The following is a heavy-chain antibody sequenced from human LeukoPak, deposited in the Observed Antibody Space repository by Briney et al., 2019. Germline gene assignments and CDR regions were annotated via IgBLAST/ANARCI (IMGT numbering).Heavy chain of an antibody. Sequence: GGSLRLSCTASGFTFGDYAMSWVRQAPGKGVWGVGFIRSKAYGGTTEYAASVKGRFTISRDDSKSIAYLQMNSLKTEDTAVYYCTRDLIGGDSSGPWGQGTLVTVSS. J-gene: IGHJ4*02. D-gene: IGHD3-22*01. CDR3: TRDLIGGDSSGP. V-gene: IGHV3-49*04. CDR1: GFTFGDYA. CDR2: IRSKAYGGTT.